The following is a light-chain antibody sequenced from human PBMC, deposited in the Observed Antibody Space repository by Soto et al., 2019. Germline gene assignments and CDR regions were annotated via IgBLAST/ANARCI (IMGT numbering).Light chain of an antibody. CDR1: HSVRSS. CDR3: QQYGSSPTWT. CDR2: GAS. Sequence: EIVMTQSPATLSVSPGEIATLSFSASHSVRSSLAWYQQKPGQAPRLLIYGASSRATGIPDRFSGSGSGTDFTLTISRLEPEDFAVYYCQQYGSSPTWTFGQGTKVDIK. J-gene: IGKJ1*01. V-gene: IGKV3-20*01.